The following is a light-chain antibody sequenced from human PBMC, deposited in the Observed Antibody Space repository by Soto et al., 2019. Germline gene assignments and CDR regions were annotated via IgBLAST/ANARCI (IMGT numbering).Light chain of an antibody. J-gene: IGKJ4*01. CDR3: QQYGSSPLT. Sequence: ECVLTQSTGTLSLSPGERATLSCRASQTVRNNYLAWYQQKPGQAPRLLIYGASSRATGIPDRFSGSGSGTDFTLTISRLEPEDFAVYYCQQYGSSPLTFGGGTKVDI. CDR1: QTVRNNY. CDR2: GAS. V-gene: IGKV3-20*01.